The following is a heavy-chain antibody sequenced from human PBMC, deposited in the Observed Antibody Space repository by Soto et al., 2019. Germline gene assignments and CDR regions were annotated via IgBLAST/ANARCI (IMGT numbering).Heavy chain of an antibody. D-gene: IGHD2-2*01. CDR2: IDPSDSYT. V-gene: IGHV5-10-1*01. CDR3: ARQGEYRLLLAQFDP. Sequence: RGESLRISCKGSGYSFTSYWISWVRQMPGKGLEWMGRIDPSDSYTNYSPSFQGHVTISADKSISTAYLQWSSLKASDTAMYYCARQGEYRLLLAQFDPWGQGTRITVSS. CDR1: GYSFTSYW. J-gene: IGHJ5*02.